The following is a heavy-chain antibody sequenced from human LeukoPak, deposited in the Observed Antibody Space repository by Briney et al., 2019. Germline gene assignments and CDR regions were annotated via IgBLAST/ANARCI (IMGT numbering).Heavy chain of an antibody. V-gene: IGHV3-23*01. CDR1: GFTFSSYA. D-gene: IGHD3-10*01. Sequence: GGSLRLSCAASGFTFSSYAMSWVRQAPGKGLEWVSAISGSGGSTYYADSVKGRFTISRDNSKNTVYLQMNSLRAEDTAVYYCAKTHYGSGSYYTGGWGQGTLVTVSS. CDR3: AKTHYGSGSYYTGG. CDR2: ISGSGGST. J-gene: IGHJ4*02.